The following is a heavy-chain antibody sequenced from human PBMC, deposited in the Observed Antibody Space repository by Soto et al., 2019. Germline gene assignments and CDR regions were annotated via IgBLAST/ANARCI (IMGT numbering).Heavy chain of an antibody. CDR2: IYYSATT. D-gene: IGHD5-18*01. V-gene: IGHV4-31*02. Sequence: WTWIRQHPGKGLEWIGYIYYSATTYYNPSLKSRVTISVDTSKNQFSLKLNSVTVADTAVYYCATRTRGYSYGYVDYWGQGTLVTVSP. J-gene: IGHJ4*02. CDR3: ATRTRGYSYGYVDY.